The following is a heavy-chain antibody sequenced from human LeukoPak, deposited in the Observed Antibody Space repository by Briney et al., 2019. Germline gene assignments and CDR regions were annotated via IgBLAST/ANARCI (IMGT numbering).Heavy chain of an antibody. CDR1: GLTFSSYG. CDR3: AKDSTWLVRAGHFDC. D-gene: IGHD6-19*01. V-gene: IGHV3-30*18. Sequence: GGSLRLSCAASGLTFSSYGMHWVRQAPGKGLEWVAVISYDGSNKYYADSVKSRFTISRDNSKNTLYLQMNSLRAEDTAVYYCAKDSTWLVRAGHFDCWGQGTLVTVSS. J-gene: IGHJ4*02. CDR2: ISYDGSNK.